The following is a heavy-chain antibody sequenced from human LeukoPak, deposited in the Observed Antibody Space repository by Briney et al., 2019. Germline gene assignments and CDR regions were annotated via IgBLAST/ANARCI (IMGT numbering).Heavy chain of an antibody. D-gene: IGHD3-22*01. V-gene: IGHV3-15*07. CDR3: TTDDSSGPYYYYYGMVV. Sequence: KSGGSLRLSCAASGFTFSNAWMNWVRQAPGKGLEWVGRIKSKTDGGTTDYAAPVKGRFTISRDDSKNTLYLQMNSLKTEDTAVYYCTTDDSSGPYYYYYGMVVWGQGTTVTVSS. J-gene: IGHJ6*02. CDR1: GFTFSNAW. CDR2: IKSKTDGGTT.